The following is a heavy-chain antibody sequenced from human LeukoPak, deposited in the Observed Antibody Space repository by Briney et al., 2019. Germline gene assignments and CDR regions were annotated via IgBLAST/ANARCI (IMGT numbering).Heavy chain of an antibody. V-gene: IGHV1-8*01. D-gene: IGHD3-22*01. Sequence: GASVKVSCKASGYTFTSYDINSVRQATGQGLEWMGWMNPNSGNTGYAQKFQGRVTMTRNTSISTAYMELSSLRSEDTAVYYCARAIFYYDSSGYLRTYNWFDPRGQGTLVTVSS. CDR1: GYTFTSYD. CDR2: MNPNSGNT. J-gene: IGHJ5*02. CDR3: ARAIFYYDSSGYLRTYNWFDP.